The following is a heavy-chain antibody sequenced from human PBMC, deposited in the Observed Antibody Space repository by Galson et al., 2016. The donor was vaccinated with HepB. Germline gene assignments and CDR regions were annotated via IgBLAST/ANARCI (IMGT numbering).Heavy chain of an antibody. CDR2: IASRGSHM. CDR3: AKDAGVIWSGGYFDY. CDR1: GFTFSSYN. J-gene: IGHJ4*02. V-gene: IGHV3-21*01. Sequence: SLRLSCAASGFTFSSYNMNWVRQAPGKGPEWVSSIASRGSHMFYADSLKGRFTISRDDSKNTLYLQMNSLRAEDTAVYYCAKDAGVIWSGGYFDYWGQGTLVTVSS. D-gene: IGHD3-3*01.